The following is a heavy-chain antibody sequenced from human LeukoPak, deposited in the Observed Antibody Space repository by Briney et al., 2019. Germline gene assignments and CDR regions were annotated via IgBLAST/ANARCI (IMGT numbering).Heavy chain of an antibody. J-gene: IGHJ6*03. CDR1: GFTFSSYS. Sequence: GGSLRLSCAAAGFTFSSYSMNSVRQAPGKGLEWVSSISSSSSYIYYADSVKGRLTISRDNAKSSLYLQMDSLRAEDTAVYYCARDLAGYCSGGSCYTYYYYYYMDVWGKGTTVTVSS. D-gene: IGHD2-15*01. CDR3: ARDLAGYCSGGSCYTYYYYYYMDV. CDR2: ISSSSSYI. V-gene: IGHV3-21*01.